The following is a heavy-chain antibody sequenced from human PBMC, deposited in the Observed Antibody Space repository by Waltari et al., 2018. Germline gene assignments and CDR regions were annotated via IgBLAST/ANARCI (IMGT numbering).Heavy chain of an antibody. CDR2: IIPIFGTV. D-gene: IGHD5-12*01. Sequence: QVQLVQSGAEVKKPGSSVKVSCKAPGGNFRNSAYPLFRHAPGQGLEWMGVIIPIFGTVNYAQKFQGRVTIIADESTSTAYMELSSLRFEDTAVYYCARGRVEMATNVLDYWGQGTLVTVSS. CDR3: ARGRVEMATNVLDY. J-gene: IGHJ4*02. CDR1: GGNFRNSA. V-gene: IGHV1-69*01.